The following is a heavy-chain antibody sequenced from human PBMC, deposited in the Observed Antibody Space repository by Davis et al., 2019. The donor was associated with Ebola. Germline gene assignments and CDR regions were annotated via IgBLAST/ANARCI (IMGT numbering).Heavy chain of an antibody. Sequence: MPSDTLSLTCTVSGGSISSYYWSWIRQPPGKGLEWIGYIYYSGSTNYNPSLKSRVTISVDTSKNQFSLKLSSVTAADTAVDYCARYLGAVAGTEVEGLDIWGQGKMVTVSS. CDR3: ARYLGAVAGTEVEGLDI. CDR2: IYYSGST. CDR1: GGSISSYY. D-gene: IGHD6-19*01. V-gene: IGHV4-59*01. J-gene: IGHJ3*02.